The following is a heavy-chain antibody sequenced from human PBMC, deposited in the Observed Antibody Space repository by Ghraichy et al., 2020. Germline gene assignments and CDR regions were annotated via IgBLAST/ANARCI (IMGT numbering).Heavy chain of an antibody. Sequence: LSLTCAASGFTFSNYWMHWVRQAPGKGLVWVSRINTDGTTTSYVDSVEGRFTMTRDNAKNTLFLQMNSLRVEDTAVYYCARAADYVSSLSWGRGTLVTFSS. CDR2: INTDGTTT. V-gene: IGHV3-74*01. D-gene: IGHD3-22*01. J-gene: IGHJ1*01. CDR3: ARAADYVSSLS. CDR1: GFTFSNYW.